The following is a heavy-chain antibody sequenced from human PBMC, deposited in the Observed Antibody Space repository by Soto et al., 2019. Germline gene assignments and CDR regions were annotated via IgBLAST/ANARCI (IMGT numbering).Heavy chain of an antibody. Sequence: GGSLRLSCAASGFTFSSYSMNWVSQAPGKGLEWVSSISSSSSYIYYADSVKGRFTISRDNAKNSLYLQMNSLRAEDTAVYYCARGRYDYVWGSSMTVHWGQGTLVTVSS. CDR2: ISSSSSYI. CDR1: GFTFSSYS. CDR3: ARGRYDYVWGSSMTVH. J-gene: IGHJ4*02. D-gene: IGHD3-16*01. V-gene: IGHV3-21*01.